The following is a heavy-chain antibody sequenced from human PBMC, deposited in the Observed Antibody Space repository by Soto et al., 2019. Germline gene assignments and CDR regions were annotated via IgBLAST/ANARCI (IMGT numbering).Heavy chain of an antibody. CDR3: VRTSHYGAGTWNFVS. CDR2: IRNKANSYTT. CDR1: GFTLSDHY. V-gene: IGHV3-72*01. Sequence: EVQLVESGGGLVQPGGSLRLSCAASGFTLSDHYMDWVRQAPGKGLEWVGRIRNKANSYTTEYAAFVKGRFTVSSDDSMHSLFLQMNSLKPEDSAVYYCVRTSHYGAGTWNFVSWGQGTLVTVSS. J-gene: IGHJ4*02. D-gene: IGHD3-10*01.